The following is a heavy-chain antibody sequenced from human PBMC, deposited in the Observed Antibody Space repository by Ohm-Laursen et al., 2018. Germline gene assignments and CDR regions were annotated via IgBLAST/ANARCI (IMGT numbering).Heavy chain of an antibody. V-gene: IGHV4-59*08. CDR1: GDSINSSY. CDR2: ISNSGNT. Sequence: SGTLSLTCTVSGDSINSSYWSWIRQPPGKGLEWIGFISNSGNTNYNPSLKSRVTISVDTSKNQISLKLDSVTVADTAVFYCARRGSGGRSFDYWGQGSLVTVSS. CDR3: ARRGSGGRSFDY. J-gene: IGHJ4*02. D-gene: IGHD2-15*01.